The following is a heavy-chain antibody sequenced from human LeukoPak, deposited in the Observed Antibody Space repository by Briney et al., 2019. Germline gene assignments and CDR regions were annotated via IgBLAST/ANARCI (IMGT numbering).Heavy chain of an antibody. J-gene: IGHJ4*02. CDR1: GYTFSNFG. V-gene: IGHV1-18*01. CDR3: ARVGTSTDDY. CDR2: ISGNNDNP. Sequence: ASVKVSCKTSGYTFSNFGINWVRQAPGQGLEWMGWISGNNDNPNYGQKFQGRFTGTTDSSTSTAYMELRNLTFDDTAVYYCARVGTSTDDYWGQGTLVTVSS. D-gene: IGHD2-2*01.